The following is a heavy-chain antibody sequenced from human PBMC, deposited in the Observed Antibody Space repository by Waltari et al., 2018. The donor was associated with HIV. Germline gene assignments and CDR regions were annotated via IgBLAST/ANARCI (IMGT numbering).Heavy chain of an antibody. CDR2: VDTAGDT. CDR1: GFTFSRYD. D-gene: IGHD4-17*01. Sequence: EVQVVESGGGLVQPGGSLRLSCAASGFTFSRYDIHWVRQATGKGLGWVSTVDTAGDTYYPDSVKGRFTISRENAKNSLYLQMNSLRAEDTAVYYCARDRHYGEYDYWGQGTLVTVSS. J-gene: IGHJ4*02. CDR3: ARDRHYGEYDY. V-gene: IGHV3-13*01.